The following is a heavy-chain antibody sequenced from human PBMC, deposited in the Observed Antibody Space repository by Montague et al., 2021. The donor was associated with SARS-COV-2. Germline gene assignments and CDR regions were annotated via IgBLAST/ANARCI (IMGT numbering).Heavy chain of an antibody. CDR2: FDPEDGET. Sequence: SVMVSCKVSGYTLTELSMHWVRQAPGNGLEWMGGFDPEDGETIYAQKFQGRVTMTEDTSTDTAYMELSSLRSEDTAVYYCATAAVRGVISWFDPWGQGTLVTVSS. CDR1: GYTLTELS. J-gene: IGHJ5*02. V-gene: IGHV1-24*01. CDR3: ATAAVRGVISWFDP. D-gene: IGHD3-10*01.